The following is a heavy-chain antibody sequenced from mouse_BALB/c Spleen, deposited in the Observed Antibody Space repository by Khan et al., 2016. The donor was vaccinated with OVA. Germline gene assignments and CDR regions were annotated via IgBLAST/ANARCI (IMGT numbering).Heavy chain of an antibody. V-gene: IGHV1S132*01. J-gene: IGHJ3*01. Sequence: QVQLQQSGAELVKPGASVKLSCKTSGYTFTSYWIQWVKQRPGQGLGWIGQIFPGTDTTYYNENFKGKATLTVDTSSNTAYMQFSSLTSEDSAVYFCARGYFGNYEFAYWGLGTLVTVSP. CDR2: IFPGTDTT. CDR3: ARGYFGNYEFAY. CDR1: GYTFTSYW. D-gene: IGHD2-1*01.